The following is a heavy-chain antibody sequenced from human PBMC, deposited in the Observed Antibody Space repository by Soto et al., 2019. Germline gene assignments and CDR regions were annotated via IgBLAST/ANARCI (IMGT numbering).Heavy chain of an antibody. Sequence: QVQLVESGGGVIQPGRSLRLSCAASGFTFSSYGMHWVRQAPGKGLEWVAVIWYDGSNKYYADSVKGRFTISGDNSKNTLYLQMNSLRAEDTAVYYCARDRNYYDSSGSPLDYWGQGTLVTVSS. CDR1: GFTFSSYG. V-gene: IGHV3-33*01. CDR2: IWYDGSNK. D-gene: IGHD3-22*01. J-gene: IGHJ4*02. CDR3: ARDRNYYDSSGSPLDY.